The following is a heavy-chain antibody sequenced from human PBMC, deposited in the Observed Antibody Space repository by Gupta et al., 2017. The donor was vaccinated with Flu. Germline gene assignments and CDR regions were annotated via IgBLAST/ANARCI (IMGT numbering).Heavy chain of an antibody. V-gene: IGHV4-59*01. CDR3: ARGPYSSSWYYGGNYYYGMDV. Sequence: QVQLQESGPGLVKPSETLSLTCTVSGGSISSYYWSWIRQPPGQGLEWIGYIYYSGSTNYNPSLKSRVTISVDTSKNQFSLKLSSVTAADTAVYYCARGPYSSSWYYGGNYYYGMDVWGQGTTVTVSS. D-gene: IGHD6-13*01. CDR1: GGSISSYY. J-gene: IGHJ6*02. CDR2: IYYSGST.